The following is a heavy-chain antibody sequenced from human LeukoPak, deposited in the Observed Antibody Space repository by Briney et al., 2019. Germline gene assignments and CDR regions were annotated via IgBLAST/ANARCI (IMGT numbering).Heavy chain of an antibody. CDR3: ARAPTPATAMRNYYYYGMDV. CDR1: GGSSSGYY. V-gene: IGHV4-34*01. CDR2: INHSGST. D-gene: IGHD2-2*01. J-gene: IGHJ6*02. Sequence: SETLSLTCAVYGGSSSGYYWSWIRQPPGKGLEWIGEINHSGSTNYNPSLKSRVTISVDTSKNQFSLKLSSVTAADTAVYYCARAPTPATAMRNYYYYGMDVWGQGTTVTVSS.